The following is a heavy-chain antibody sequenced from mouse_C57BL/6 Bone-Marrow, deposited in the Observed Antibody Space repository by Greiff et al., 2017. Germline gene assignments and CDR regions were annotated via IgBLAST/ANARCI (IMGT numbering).Heavy chain of an antibody. V-gene: IGHV1-55*01. J-gene: IGHJ2*01. CDR3: ARSGPLGRSCDY. Sequence: VQLQQPGAELVKPGASVKMSCKASGYTFTSYWITWVKQRPGQGLEWIGDIYPTSGRTNYNEKFQSKAILTVDTSSNTAYMQLSSLTSEDSAVFYCARSGPLGRSCDYWGQGTTLTVSS. CDR2: IYPTSGRT. CDR1: GYTFTSYW. D-gene: IGHD4-1*01.